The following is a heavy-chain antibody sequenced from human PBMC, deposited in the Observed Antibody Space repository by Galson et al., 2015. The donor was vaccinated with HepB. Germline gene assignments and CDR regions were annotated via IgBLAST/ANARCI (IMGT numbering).Heavy chain of an antibody. CDR3: ARVLGIRVPVQAPLGY. CDR1: GYTFTSYA. CDR2: INAGNGNT. D-gene: IGHD6-6*01. J-gene: IGHJ4*02. V-gene: IGHV1-3*01. Sequence: SVKVSCKASGYTFTSYAMHWVRQAPGQRLEWMGWINAGNGNTKYSQKFQGRVTITRDTSASTAYMELSSLRSEDTAVYYCARVLGIRVPVQAPLGYWGQGTLVTVSS.